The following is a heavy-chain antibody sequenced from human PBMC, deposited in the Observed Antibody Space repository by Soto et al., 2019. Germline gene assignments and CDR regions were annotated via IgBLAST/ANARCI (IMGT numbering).Heavy chain of an antibody. CDR1: GYTFTNYG. CDR2: ISTHNGNT. V-gene: IGHV1-18*01. J-gene: IGHJ5*02. Sequence: QVQLVQSGAEVKKPGASVKVSCKASGYTFTNYGITWVRQAPGQGLEWMGWISTHNGNTKYAQNLQGRVTMTTDTSTTTAYRDLRSLRFDDTAVYYCARDLDCSSTGCYAAWFDPWGQGTLVTVSS. D-gene: IGHD2-2*01. CDR3: ARDLDCSSTGCYAAWFDP.